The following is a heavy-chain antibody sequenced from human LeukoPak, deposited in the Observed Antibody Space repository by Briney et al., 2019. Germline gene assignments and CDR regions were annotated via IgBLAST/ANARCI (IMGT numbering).Heavy chain of an antibody. J-gene: IGHJ3*02. D-gene: IGHD1-26*01. V-gene: IGHV1-18*04. CDR2: ISTSNSLT. Sequence: GASVKVSCKASGYTFTGYYMHWVRQAPGQGLEWVGWISTSNSLTRYPEKFQDRVTLTTDASTSTAYMELRSLRSDDAAVYYCARPTASYDTLDIWGQGTRVTVSS. CDR3: ARPTASYDTLDI. CDR1: GYTFTGYY.